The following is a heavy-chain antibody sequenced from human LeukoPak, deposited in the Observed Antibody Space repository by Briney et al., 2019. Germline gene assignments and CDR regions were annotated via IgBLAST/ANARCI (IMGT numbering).Heavy chain of an antibody. CDR3: AKAPDSGAKGYYFDY. Sequence: GGSLRLSCAASGFTFSSYAMSWVRQAPGKGLEWVSAISGSGGSTYYADSVKGRFTISRDNSKNTLYLRMNSLRAEDTAVYYCAKAPDSGAKGYYFDYWGQGTLVTVSS. CDR2: ISGSGGST. CDR1: GFTFSSYA. D-gene: IGHD1-14*01. J-gene: IGHJ4*02. V-gene: IGHV3-23*01.